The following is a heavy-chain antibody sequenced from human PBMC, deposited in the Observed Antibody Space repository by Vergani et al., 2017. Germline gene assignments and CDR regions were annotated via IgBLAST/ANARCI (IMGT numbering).Heavy chain of an antibody. CDR1: GASVNSYY. D-gene: IGHD5-12*01. Sequence: QVKLQESGPGLVKPSETLSLTCTVSGASVNSYYWGWIRQPPGKGLEWIGSIYHSGSTYYNPSLKSRVTISLDTSKNQFSLKLSSVTAADTAVYYCARLRLEDSGYDFGGMDVWGQGTTVIVSS. CDR2: IYHSGST. V-gene: IGHV4-38-2*02. CDR3: ARLRLEDSGYDFGGMDV. J-gene: IGHJ6*02.